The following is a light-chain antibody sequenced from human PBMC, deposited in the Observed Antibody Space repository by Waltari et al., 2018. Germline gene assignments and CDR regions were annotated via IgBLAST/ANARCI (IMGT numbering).Light chain of an antibody. CDR3: AAWDDSLNGVV. CDR2: YDD. Sequence: QSVLTQPPSVSEAPRQRVTISCSGSSSHIGHTAVNWYQQLPGKAPKLLIYYDDLLPSGVSDRFSGSKSGTSASLAISGLQSEDEADYYCAAWDDSLNGVVFGGGTKLTVL. J-gene: IGLJ2*01. V-gene: IGLV1-36*01. CDR1: SSHIGHTA.